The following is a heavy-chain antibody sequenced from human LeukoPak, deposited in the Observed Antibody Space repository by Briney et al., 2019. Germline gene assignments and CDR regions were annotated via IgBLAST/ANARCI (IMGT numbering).Heavy chain of an antibody. V-gene: IGHV1-2*06. CDR2: INPNSGGT. J-gene: IGHJ6*02. CDR1: GYTFTGYY. Sequence: ASVKVSCKASGYTFTGYYMHWVRQAPGQGLEWMGRINPNSGGTNYAQKFQGRVTMTRDTSISTAYMELSRLRSDDTAVYYCAREYSSSWYPSTLGYGMGVWGQGTTVTVSS. D-gene: IGHD6-13*01. CDR3: AREYSSSWYPSTLGYGMGV.